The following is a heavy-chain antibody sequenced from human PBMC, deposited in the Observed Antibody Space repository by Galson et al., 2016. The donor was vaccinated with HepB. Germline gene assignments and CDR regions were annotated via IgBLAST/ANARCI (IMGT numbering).Heavy chain of an antibody. D-gene: IGHD2-2*01. Sequence: SVKVSCKASGCTFTSYGISWVRQAPGQGLEWMGWISAYNGNTNYAQKLQGRVTMTTDTSTSTAYMELRSLRSDDTAVYYCARGDLGYCSSTSCYDGNYYYYGMDVWGQGTTVTVSS. CDR2: ISAYNGNT. J-gene: IGHJ6*02. CDR1: GCTFTSYG. CDR3: ARGDLGYCSSTSCYDGNYYYYGMDV. V-gene: IGHV1-18*01.